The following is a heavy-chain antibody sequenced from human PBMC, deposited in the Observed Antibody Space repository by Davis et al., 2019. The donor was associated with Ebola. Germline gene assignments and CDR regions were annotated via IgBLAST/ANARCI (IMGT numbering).Heavy chain of an antibody. D-gene: IGHD6-19*01. CDR2: ISYDGSNK. V-gene: IGHV3-30*18. CDR1: GFTFSSYA. CDR3: AKIGGSSGWQDY. J-gene: IGHJ4*02. Sequence: GESLKISCAASGFTFSSYAMSWVRQAPGKGLEWVAVISYDGSNKYYADSVKGRFTISRDNSKNTLYLQMNSLRAEDTAVYYCAKIGGSSGWQDYWGQGTLVTVSS.